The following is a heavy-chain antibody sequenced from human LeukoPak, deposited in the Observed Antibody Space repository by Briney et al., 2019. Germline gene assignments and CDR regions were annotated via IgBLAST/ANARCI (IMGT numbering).Heavy chain of an antibody. V-gene: IGHV1-46*01. CDR1: GYTFTSYY. D-gene: IGHD1-7*01. CDR3: ARDRRNWNYGLDY. CDR2: INPSGGST. Sequence: ASVKVSCKASGYTFTSYYMHWVRQAPGQGLEWMGIINPSGGSTSYAQKFQGRVTMTRDTSTSTVYMELRSLRSDDTAVYYCARDRRNWNYGLDYWGQGTLVTVSS. J-gene: IGHJ4*02.